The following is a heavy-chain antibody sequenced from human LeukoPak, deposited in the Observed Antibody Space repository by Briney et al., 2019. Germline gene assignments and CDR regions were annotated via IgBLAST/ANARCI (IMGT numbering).Heavy chain of an antibody. CDR3: ARAFVVVAAYSNYFDY. CDR2: IYYSGST. Sequence: PSETLSLTCAVYGGSFSGYYWSWIRQPPGKGLEWIGSIYYSGSTYYNPSLKSRVTISVDTSKNQFSLKLSSVTAADTAVYYCARAFVVVAAYSNYFDYWGQGTLVTVSS. V-gene: IGHV4-34*01. J-gene: IGHJ4*02. D-gene: IGHD2-15*01. CDR1: GGSFSGYY.